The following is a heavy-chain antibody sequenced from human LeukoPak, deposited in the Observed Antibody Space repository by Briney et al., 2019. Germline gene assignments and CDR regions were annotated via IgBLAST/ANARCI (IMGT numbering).Heavy chain of an antibody. D-gene: IGHD4-23*01. J-gene: IGHJ1*01. CDR3: ARDKAVTTEVTRHFQH. CDR1: GYTFTNYG. Sequence: ASVKVSCKASGYTFTNYGFSWVRQAPGQGLEWMGWISAYNGYTDYAQKFQIRVTMTTDTSTSTAYMELRSLRSDDTAVYYCARDKAVTTEVTRHFQHWGQGTLVTVSS. V-gene: IGHV1-18*01. CDR2: ISAYNGYT.